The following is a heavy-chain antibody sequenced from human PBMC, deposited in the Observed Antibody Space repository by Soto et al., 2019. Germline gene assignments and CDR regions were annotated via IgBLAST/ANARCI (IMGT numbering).Heavy chain of an antibody. CDR2: IFYSGST. CDR3: ARHTMVRGVMRVGYYYGMDV. Sequence: PSETLSLTCTVSGGSINTAGYYWNWVRHNPGKGLEWIGYIFYSGSTYYNPSLKSRVTISVDTSKNQFSLKLSSVTAADTAVYYCARHTMVRGVMRVGYYYGMDVWGQGTTVTVSS. CDR1: GGSINTAGYY. J-gene: IGHJ6*02. V-gene: IGHV4-31*03. D-gene: IGHD3-10*01.